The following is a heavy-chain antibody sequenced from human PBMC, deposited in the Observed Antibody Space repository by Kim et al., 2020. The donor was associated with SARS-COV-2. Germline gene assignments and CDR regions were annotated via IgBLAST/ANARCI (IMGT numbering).Heavy chain of an antibody. J-gene: IGHJ6*03. CDR3: ARVRYSSSPYYYYYYMDV. CDR2: IIPILGIA. V-gene: IGHV1-69*04. D-gene: IGHD6-6*01. CDR1: GGTFNSYA. Sequence: SVKVSCKASGGTFNSYAISWVRQAPGQGLEWMGRIIPILGIANYAQKFQGRVTITADKSTSTAYMELSSLRSEDTAVYYCARVRYSSSPYYYYYYMDVWGKGTTVTVSS.